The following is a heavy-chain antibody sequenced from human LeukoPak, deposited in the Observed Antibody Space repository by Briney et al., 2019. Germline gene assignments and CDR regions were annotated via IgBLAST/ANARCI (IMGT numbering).Heavy chain of an antibody. J-gene: IGHJ4*02. D-gene: IGHD6-19*01. Sequence: SETLSLTCTVSGGSMSSDHWSWLRQPPGKGLEWIGYIYYSGGTNYNPSLKSRVTISVHTSKNQLSLKLSSVTAADTAVYYCARQWLVSPLFDYWGQGTLVTVSS. CDR2: IYYSGGT. V-gene: IGHV4-59*08. CDR3: ARQWLVSPLFDY. CDR1: GGSMSSDH.